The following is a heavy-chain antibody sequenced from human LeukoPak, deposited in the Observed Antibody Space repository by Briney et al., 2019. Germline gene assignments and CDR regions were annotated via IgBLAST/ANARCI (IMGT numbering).Heavy chain of an antibody. J-gene: IGHJ5*02. Sequence: ASVKVSCKASGGTLSSYAISWVRQAPGQGLEWMGGIIPIFGTANYAQKFQGRVTITTDESPSTAYMELSSLRSEDTAVYYCARSSGGSCYGCHWFDPWGQGTLVTVSS. CDR2: IIPIFGTA. CDR1: GGTLSSYA. V-gene: IGHV1-69*05. D-gene: IGHD2-15*01. CDR3: ARSSGGSCYGCHWFDP.